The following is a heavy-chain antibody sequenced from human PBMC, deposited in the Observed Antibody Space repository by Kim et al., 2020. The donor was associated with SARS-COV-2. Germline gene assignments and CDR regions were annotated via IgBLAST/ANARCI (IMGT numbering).Heavy chain of an antibody. V-gene: IGHV3-23*01. CDR2: ISGSGGST. CDR3: AKSQGVYAIGFHYYGMDV. CDR1: GFTFSSYA. D-gene: IGHD2-8*01. J-gene: IGHJ6*02. Sequence: GGSLRLSCAASGFTFSSYAMSWVRQAPGKGLEWVSAISGSGGSTCYADSVKGRFTISRDNSKNTLYLQMNSLRAEDTAVYYCAKSQGVYAIGFHYYGMDVWGQGTTVTVSS.